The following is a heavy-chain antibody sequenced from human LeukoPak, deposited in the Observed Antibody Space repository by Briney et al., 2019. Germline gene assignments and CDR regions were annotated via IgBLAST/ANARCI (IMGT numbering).Heavy chain of an antibody. D-gene: IGHD5-12*01. J-gene: IGHJ5*02. CDR2: IKQDGSEK. CDR1: GFTFSSYW. CDR3: TRVVGSWLRMFNWFDP. V-gene: IGHV3-7*03. Sequence: QSGGSLRLSCAASGFTFSSYWMSWVRQAPGKGLEWVANIKQDGSEKYYVDSVKGRFTISRDNAKNSLYLQMNSLKTEDTAVYYCTRVVGSWLRMFNWFDPWGQGTLVTVSS.